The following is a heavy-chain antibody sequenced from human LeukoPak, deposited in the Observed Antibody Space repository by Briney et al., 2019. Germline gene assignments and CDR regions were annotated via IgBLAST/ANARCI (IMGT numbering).Heavy chain of an antibody. Sequence: GGSLRLSCAASGFTFSNYAMSWVRQAPGKGLEWVSRVKSDGSDTIYADSVKGRFTISRDNAKNTLYLQMDSLRAEDTAVYYCTTGIGNYYYYWGQGTLVTVAS. V-gene: IGHV3-74*01. CDR2: VKSDGSDT. J-gene: IGHJ4*02. D-gene: IGHD3-10*01. CDR1: GFTFSNYA. CDR3: TTGIGNYYYY.